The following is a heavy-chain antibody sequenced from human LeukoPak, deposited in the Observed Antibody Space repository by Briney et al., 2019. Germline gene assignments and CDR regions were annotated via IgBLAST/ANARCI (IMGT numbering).Heavy chain of an antibody. J-gene: IGHJ6*03. V-gene: IGHV1-2*02. Sequence: ASVKVSGKASGYTFTSYYMHWVRQAPGQGLEWMGWIYSNSGGTNYAQKFQGRVAVTRDTSISTAYMALSRLGSDDTAVYYCAREAYDSGNFRTDYYYMDVWGIGTTVTVSS. CDR3: AREAYDSGNFRTDYYYMDV. D-gene: IGHD3-10*01. CDR2: IYSNSGGT. CDR1: GYTFTSYY.